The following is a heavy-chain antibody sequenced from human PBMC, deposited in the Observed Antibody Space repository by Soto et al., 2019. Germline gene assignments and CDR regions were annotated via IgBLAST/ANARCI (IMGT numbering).Heavy chain of an antibody. CDR2: IVPLFPTA. V-gene: IGHV1-69*01. D-gene: IGHD4-17*01. CDR1: GVTFSSSP. J-gene: IGHJ4*02. Sequence: QVQLVQSGAEMKKPGSSVKVSCKASGVTFSSSPFNWVRQAPGQGLEWIGGIVPLFPTADYAPKYRGRVTITADDSTDTAYMELSSLTSEDTAVYYCTSYAYGDVDYWGQGTLVTVSS. CDR3: TSYAYGDVDY.